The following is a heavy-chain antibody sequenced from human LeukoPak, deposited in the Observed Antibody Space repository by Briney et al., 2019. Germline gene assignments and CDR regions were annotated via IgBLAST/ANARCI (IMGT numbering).Heavy chain of an antibody. CDR1: GGSISSGGYY. CDR2: IYYSGST. J-gene: IGHJ2*01. CDR3: AKDRVAHFFYWYFDL. D-gene: IGHD5-12*01. Sequence: SQTLSLTCTVSGGSISSGGYYWSWIRQHPGKGLEWIGYIYYSGSTYYNPSLKSRVTISVDTSKNQFSLKLSSVTAADTAVYYCAKDRVAHFFYWYFDLWGRGTLVTVSS. V-gene: IGHV4-31*03.